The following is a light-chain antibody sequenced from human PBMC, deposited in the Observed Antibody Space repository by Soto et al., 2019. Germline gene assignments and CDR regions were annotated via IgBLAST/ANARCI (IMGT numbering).Light chain of an antibody. V-gene: IGLV6-57*02. Sequence: NFMLTQPHSVSESPGKTVTISCTGSRGSIASNYVQWYQQRPDSAPTPVIYENDQRSSGVPDRISGSIDSSSNSASLTISGLKTEDEADYYCQSYDSNNHVVFGGGTKLTVL. CDR3: QSYDSNNHVV. CDR1: RGSIASNY. CDR2: END. J-gene: IGLJ2*01.